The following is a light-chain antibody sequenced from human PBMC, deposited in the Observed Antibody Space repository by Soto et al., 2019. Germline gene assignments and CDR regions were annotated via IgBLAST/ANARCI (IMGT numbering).Light chain of an antibody. V-gene: IGKV1-33*01. J-gene: IGKJ4*01. CDR1: QDISNY. CDR2: DAS. CDR3: QQYDNLPLT. Sequence: DIQMTQSPSSLSASVGDRVTITCQASQDISNYLNWYQQKPGKAPKLLIYDASNLETGVPSRFSGSGSGTDFTFTISRLQPEDIATYYCQQYDNLPLTFGGGTKVDIK.